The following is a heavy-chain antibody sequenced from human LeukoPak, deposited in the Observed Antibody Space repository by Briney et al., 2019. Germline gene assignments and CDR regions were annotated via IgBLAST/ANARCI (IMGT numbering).Heavy chain of an antibody. V-gene: IGHV5-51*01. CDR2: IYPGDSDT. CDR1: GYSFTSYW. Sequence: GESLKISCKGSGYSFTSYWIGWVRQMPGKGLEWMGIIYPGDSDTRYSPSFQGQVTISADKSISTAYLQWRRLKASDTAMYFCARLDRTSSNDGFDIWGQGTMVTVSS. D-gene: IGHD1-14*01. J-gene: IGHJ3*02. CDR3: ARLDRTSSNDGFDI.